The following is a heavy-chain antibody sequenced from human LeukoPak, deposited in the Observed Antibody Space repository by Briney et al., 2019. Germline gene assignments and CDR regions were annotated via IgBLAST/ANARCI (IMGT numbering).Heavy chain of an antibody. CDR3: ARSRMGQWLVPPVVDEYFQH. J-gene: IGHJ1*01. CDR2: INTNTGNP. V-gene: IGHV7-4-1*02. Sequence: ASVKVFWKASGYTFTSYAMNWVRQAPGQGLERMGWINTNTGNPTYAQGFTGRFVFSLDTSVSTAYLQISSLKAEDTAVYYCARSRMGQWLVPPVVDEYFQHWGQGTLVTVSS. D-gene: IGHD6-19*01. CDR1: GYTFTSYA.